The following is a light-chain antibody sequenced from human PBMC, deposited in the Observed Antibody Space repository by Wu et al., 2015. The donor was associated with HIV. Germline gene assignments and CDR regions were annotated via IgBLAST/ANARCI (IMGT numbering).Light chain of an antibody. CDR2: AAS. Sequence: EVVLTQSPGTLSLSRGQRVTLSCRASQSISNNYLAWYQQKSGQAPRLVIYAASTRATGIPDRFIGSGSGTDFTLTISKLEPEDFAVYYCHQYGTSVLTFGGGTKVE. CDR1: QSISNNY. V-gene: IGKV3-20*01. CDR3: HQYGTSVLT. J-gene: IGKJ4*01.